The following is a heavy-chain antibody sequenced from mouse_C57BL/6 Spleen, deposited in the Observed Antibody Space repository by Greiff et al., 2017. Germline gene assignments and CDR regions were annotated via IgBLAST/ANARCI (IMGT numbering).Heavy chain of an antibody. CDR1: GYTFTSYW. Sequence: QVQLQQPGAELVRPGSSVKLSCKASGYTFTSYWMDWVKQRPGQGLEWIGNIYPSDSETHYNQKFKDKATLTVDESSSTAYMQLSSLTSEDSAVYYCARTTVVATGGYFDVWGTGTTVTVSS. J-gene: IGHJ1*03. CDR3: ARTTVVATGGYFDV. V-gene: IGHV1-61*01. CDR2: IYPSDSET. D-gene: IGHD1-1*01.